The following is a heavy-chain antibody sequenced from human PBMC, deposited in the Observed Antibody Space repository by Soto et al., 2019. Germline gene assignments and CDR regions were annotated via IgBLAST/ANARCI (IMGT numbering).Heavy chain of an antibody. Sequence: ASVKVSCKASGYTFTSYGISWVRQAPGQGLEWTGWISAYNGNTNYAQKLQGRVTMTTDTSTSTAYMELRSLRSDDTAVYYCARDPRPHYYYDSSGYDFDYWGPG. D-gene: IGHD3-22*01. CDR2: ISAYNGNT. CDR1: GYTFTSYG. J-gene: IGHJ4*02. V-gene: IGHV1-18*01. CDR3: ARDPRPHYYYDSSGYDFDY.